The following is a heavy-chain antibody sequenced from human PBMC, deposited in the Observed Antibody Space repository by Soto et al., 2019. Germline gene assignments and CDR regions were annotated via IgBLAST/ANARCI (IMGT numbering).Heavy chain of an antibody. CDR1: GGSISSYY. D-gene: IGHD6-19*01. Sequence: SETLSLTCSVSGGSISSYYWSWIRQPAGKGLEWIGRIYTSGSTNYNPSLKSRVTMSVDTSKNQFSLKLSSVTAADTAVYYCARDALLPPYSSGWSPLRYYYYCMDVWAQGTTVTVSS. CDR3: ARDALLPPYSSGWSPLRYYYYCMDV. J-gene: IGHJ6*02. V-gene: IGHV4-4*07. CDR2: IYTSGST.